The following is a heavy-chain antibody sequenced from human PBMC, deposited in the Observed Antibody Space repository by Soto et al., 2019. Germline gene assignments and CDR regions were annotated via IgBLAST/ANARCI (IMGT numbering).Heavy chain of an antibody. V-gene: IGHV5-51*01. CDR3: ASQKTVIRAPLCCNWYDP. D-gene: IGHD3-10*02. CDR1: GYTFTDYW. CDR2: IYPGDSDT. Sequence: GESLKISCKGYGYTFTDYWIGWERQMPGKGLELIGLIYPGDSDTRYSPSFQGRVTISADKSISTAFLQWSSLRASDAAVYYCASQKTVIRAPLCCNWYDPYGQGTLVTVCS. J-gene: IGHJ5*02.